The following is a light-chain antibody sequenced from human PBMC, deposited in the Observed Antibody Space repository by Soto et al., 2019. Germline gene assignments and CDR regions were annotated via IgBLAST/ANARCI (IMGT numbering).Light chain of an antibody. CDR1: SSDVGGYNY. CDR3: SSYTSSSTPWV. Sequence: QSALTQPASVSGSPVQSITISCTGTSSDVGGYNYVSWYQQHPGKAPKLMIYDVSNRPSGVSNRFSGSKSGNTASLTISGLQAEDEADYYCSSYTSSSTPWVFGTGTRSPS. J-gene: IGLJ1*01. CDR2: DVS. V-gene: IGLV2-14*01.